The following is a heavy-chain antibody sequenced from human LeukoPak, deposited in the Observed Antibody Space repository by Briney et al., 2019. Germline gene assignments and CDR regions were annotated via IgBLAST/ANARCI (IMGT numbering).Heavy chain of an antibody. CDR1: GYTFTSYY. CDR2: INPSGGST. CDR3: AREVGSSYFDY. D-gene: IGHD6-6*01. Sequence: ASVKVSCKASGYTFTSYYMHWVRQAPGQGLEWMGIINPSGGSTSYAQKFQGRVTMTTDMSTSTVYMELSSLRSEDTAVSYCAREVGSSYFDYWGQGTLVTVSS. V-gene: IGHV1-46*01. J-gene: IGHJ4*02.